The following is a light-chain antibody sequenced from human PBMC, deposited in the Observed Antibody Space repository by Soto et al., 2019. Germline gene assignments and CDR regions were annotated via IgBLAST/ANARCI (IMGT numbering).Light chain of an antibody. V-gene: IGLV1-40*01. CDR3: AAWDDSLSL. CDR1: SSNIGAGYD. Sequence: QSVLTQPPSVSGAPGQRVTISCTGSSSNIGAGYDVHWYQQLPGTAPKLLIYGNSNRPSGVPDRFSGSKSGTSASLAITGLRSEDEADYYCAAWDDSLSLFGGGTKVTVL. J-gene: IGLJ2*01. CDR2: GNS.